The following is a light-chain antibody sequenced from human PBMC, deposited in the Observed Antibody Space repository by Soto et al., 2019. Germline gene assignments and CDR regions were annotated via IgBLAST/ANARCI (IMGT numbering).Light chain of an antibody. CDR2: DVS. CDR1: SSDVGGYNY. CDR3: CSYAGSYAYG. J-gene: IGLJ1*01. V-gene: IGLV2-11*01. Sequence: QSVLTQPRSVSGSPGQSVTISCTGTSSDVGGYNYVSWYQQHPGKAPNLMIYDVSKRPSGVPDRCSGCKSGNTASLTISGLQAENEADYYCCSYAGSYAYGFGTGTRSPS.